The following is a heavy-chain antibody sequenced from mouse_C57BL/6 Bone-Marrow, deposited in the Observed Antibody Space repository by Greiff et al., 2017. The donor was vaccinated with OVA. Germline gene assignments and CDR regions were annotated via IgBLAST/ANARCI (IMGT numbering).Heavy chain of an antibody. CDR3: AREISYAMDY. CDR1: GYAFSSSW. V-gene: IGHV1-82*01. J-gene: IGHJ4*01. CDR2: IYPGDGDT. Sequence: QVQLQQSGPELVKPGASVKISCKASGYAFSSSWMNWVKQRPGKGLEWIGRIYPGDGDTTYNGKFKGKATLTADKSSSTAYMQLSSLTSEDSAVYFCAREISYAMDYWGQGTSVTVSS.